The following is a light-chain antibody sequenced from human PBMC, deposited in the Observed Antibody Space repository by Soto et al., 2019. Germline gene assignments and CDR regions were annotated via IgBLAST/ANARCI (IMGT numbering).Light chain of an antibody. J-gene: IGKJ3*01. Sequence: EIVLTQSPGTLSLSAGERATLSCRASQRISTSYLAWYQQKPGRAPRVLVYGTSTRATGIPSRFSGSGSGTDFTLTISRLEPEDFAFYYCQQYGDSPFTFGPGTKVDIK. V-gene: IGKV3-20*01. CDR3: QQYGDSPFT. CDR2: GTS. CDR1: QRISTSY.